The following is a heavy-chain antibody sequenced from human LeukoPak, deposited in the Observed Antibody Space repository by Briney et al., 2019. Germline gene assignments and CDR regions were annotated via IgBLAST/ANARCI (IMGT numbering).Heavy chain of an antibody. CDR3: ASLYDYGGNSDFDY. D-gene: IGHD4-23*01. Sequence: GGSLRLSCAASGFTFSSYAMHWVRQAPGKGLEWVANIKQDGSEKYYVDSVKGRFTISRDNARNSLYLQMNSLRAEDTAVYYCASLYDYGGNSDFDYWGQGTLVAVSS. V-gene: IGHV3-7*01. CDR2: IKQDGSEK. J-gene: IGHJ4*02. CDR1: GFTFSSYA.